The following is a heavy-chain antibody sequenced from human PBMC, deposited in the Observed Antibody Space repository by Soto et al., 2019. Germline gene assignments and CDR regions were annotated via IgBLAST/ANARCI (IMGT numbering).Heavy chain of an antibody. Sequence: QVQLVQSGAEVKKPGSSVKVSCKASGGTFSSYAISWVRQAPGQGLEWMGGIIPIFGTANYAQKFQGRVTITADKPTSTAYMERSSLRYEETAVYYCARGSRGSGSYTPPLDYWGQGTLVTVSS. D-gene: IGHD3-10*01. V-gene: IGHV1-69*06. CDR1: GGTFSSYA. J-gene: IGHJ4*02. CDR2: IIPIFGTA. CDR3: ARGSRGSGSYTPPLDY.